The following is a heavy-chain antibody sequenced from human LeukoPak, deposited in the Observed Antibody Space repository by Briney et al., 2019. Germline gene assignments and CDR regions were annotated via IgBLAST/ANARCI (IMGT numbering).Heavy chain of an antibody. CDR2: FYYSGST. D-gene: IGHD3-3*01. J-gene: IGHJ4*02. CDR1: GGSISSSSYY. CDR3: VRSPEERSGYYLNR. V-gene: IGHV4-39*01. Sequence: PSETLSLTCSVSGGSISSSSYYWGWIRQPPGNGLEWIGSFYYSGSTYYNASLKSRVIISVDTSKNQFSLNLTSVTATDTAVYYCVRSPEERSGYYLNRWGQGTLVTVSS.